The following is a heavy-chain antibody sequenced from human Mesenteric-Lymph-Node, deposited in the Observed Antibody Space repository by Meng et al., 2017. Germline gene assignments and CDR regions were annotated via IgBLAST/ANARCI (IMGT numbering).Heavy chain of an antibody. CDR1: GGSFSGYY. CDR3: ATGGGNSWYIDY. V-gene: IGHV4-34*01. J-gene: IGHJ4*02. CDR2: INHSGST. D-gene: IGHD6-13*01. Sequence: QVQLQQWGAGLLKPSETLSLTCAVHGGSFSGYYWSWIRQPPGKGLEWIGEINHSGSTNYNPSLKSRVTISVDTSKNQFSLKLSSVTAADTAVYYCATGGGNSWYIDYWGQGTLVTVSS.